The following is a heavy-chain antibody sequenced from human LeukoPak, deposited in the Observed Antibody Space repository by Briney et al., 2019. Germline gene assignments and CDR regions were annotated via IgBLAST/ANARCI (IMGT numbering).Heavy chain of an antibody. Sequence: PSETLSLTCTVSGDSISNGTYYWNWIRQPAGKGLEWIGCIYYSGSTNYNPSLQSRVTISVDTSKNQLSLKLSSVTAADTAVYYCARGQYSGNDYDYWGQGTLVTVSS. V-gene: IGHV4-61*10. D-gene: IGHD5-12*01. CDR3: ARGQYSGNDYDY. J-gene: IGHJ4*02. CDR2: IYYSGST. CDR1: GDSISNGTYY.